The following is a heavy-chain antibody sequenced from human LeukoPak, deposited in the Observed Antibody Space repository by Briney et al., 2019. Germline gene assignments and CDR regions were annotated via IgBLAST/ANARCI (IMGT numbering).Heavy chain of an antibody. V-gene: IGHV5-10-1*01. CDR3: ARDTTGRFDY. D-gene: IGHD1-1*01. CDR2: IDPSDSYT. CDR1: GYSFTNYW. Sequence: GESLKISCKGSGYSFTNYWISWVRQMPGKGLEWMGRIDPSDSYTNYSPSFQGHVTISADKSISTAYLQWSSLKASDTAMYYCARDTTGRFDYWGQGTLVTVSS. J-gene: IGHJ4*02.